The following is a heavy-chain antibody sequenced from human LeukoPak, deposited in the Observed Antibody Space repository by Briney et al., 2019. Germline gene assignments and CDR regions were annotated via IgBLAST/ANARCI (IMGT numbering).Heavy chain of an antibody. D-gene: IGHD1-26*01. V-gene: IGHV3-74*01. J-gene: IGHJ4*02. Sequence: NGDGSSTSNADAVKGRFTISRDNAKNTLFLQMNSLRAEDTAVYYCARESSWAPDYWGQGTLVTVSS. CDR3: ARESSWAPDY. CDR2: NGDGSST.